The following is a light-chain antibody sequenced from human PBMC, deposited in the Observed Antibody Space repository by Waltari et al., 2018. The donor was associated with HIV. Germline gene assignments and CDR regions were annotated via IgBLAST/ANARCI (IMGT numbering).Light chain of an antibody. J-gene: IGLJ1*01. CDR1: GADIGSNN. CDR3: AAWDDSLGGFV. Sequence: QYALTQSPSASEAPGRSRTISCAGTGADIGSNNAFWFHQFPTSSAKLLIFGSRLRPPWFPARFSASKSGTSASLVIGGLRTEDEADYYCAAWDDSLGGFVVGTGTKVTVL. CDR2: GSR. V-gene: IGLV1-47*01.